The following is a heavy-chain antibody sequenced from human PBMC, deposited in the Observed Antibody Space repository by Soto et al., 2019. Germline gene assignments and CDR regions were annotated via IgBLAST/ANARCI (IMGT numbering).Heavy chain of an antibody. CDR1: GYTFTDYY. CDR2: INPNTGDT. V-gene: IGHV1-2*02. CDR3: ARDLGYGSSYHYYYYGMDV. D-gene: IGHD6-6*01. J-gene: IGHJ6*02. Sequence: ASVKVSCKASGYTFTDYYVHWVRQAPGQGLEWMAWINPNTGDTKYAQEFQGRITLTRDTSITTAYMELSRLRSDDSAVYYCARDLGYGSSYHYYYYGMDVWGQGTTVTVSS.